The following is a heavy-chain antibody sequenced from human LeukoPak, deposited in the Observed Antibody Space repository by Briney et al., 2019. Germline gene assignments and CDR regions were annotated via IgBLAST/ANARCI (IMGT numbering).Heavy chain of an antibody. CDR3: ARRRATTSIYMDV. CDR2: IYYSEST. CDR1: GGSISSGDYY. D-gene: IGHD1-26*01. J-gene: IGHJ6*03. V-gene: IGHV4-30-4*08. Sequence: SQTLSLTCTVSGGSISSGDYYWSWIRQPPGKGLEWIGYIYYSESTYYNPSLKSRVTISVDTSKNQFSLKLSSVTAADTAVYYCARRRATTSIYMDVWGKGTTVTVSS.